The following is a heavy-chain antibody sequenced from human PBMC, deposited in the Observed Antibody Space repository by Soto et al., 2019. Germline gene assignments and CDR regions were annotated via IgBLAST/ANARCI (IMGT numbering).Heavy chain of an antibody. CDR1: GGSISSGGYS. V-gene: IGHV4-30-2*01. D-gene: IGHD3-9*01. Sequence: LSLTCAVSGGSISSGGYSWSWIRQPPGKGLEWIGYIYHSGSTYYNPSLKSRVTISVDRSKNQFSLKLSSVTAADTAVYYCARGVYDILTGYSAATYYFDYWGQGTLVTVSS. CDR2: IYHSGST. CDR3: ARGVYDILTGYSAATYYFDY. J-gene: IGHJ4*02.